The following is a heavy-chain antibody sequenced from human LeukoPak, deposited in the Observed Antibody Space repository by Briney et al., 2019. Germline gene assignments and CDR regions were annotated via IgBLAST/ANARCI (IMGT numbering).Heavy chain of an antibody. CDR2: IRQDGSQK. CDR1: GFAISTYW. D-gene: IGHD1-1*01. CDR3: ATQPPTGAVDY. J-gene: IGHJ4*02. V-gene: IGHV3-7*01. Sequence: GGSLRLSCAASGFAISTYWMSWVRQAPGKGLEWVANIRQDGSQKYYVDSVKGRFTISRDNAKNSLYLQMDSLRAEDTAVYSCATQPPTGAVDYWGQGTLGTVSS.